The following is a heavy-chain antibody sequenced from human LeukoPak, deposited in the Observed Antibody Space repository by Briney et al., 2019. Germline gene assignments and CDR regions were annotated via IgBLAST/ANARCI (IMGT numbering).Heavy chain of an antibody. V-gene: IGHV3-21*01. Sequence: GGSLRLSCEVSGFTFSSYHMNWVRQAPGKGLEWVSSISSSSRYIYYADSMTGRFTISRDNAKNPLYLQMHSLRAEDTAMYYCARRAATERGHSYGLDYWGQGTLVTVSS. CDR3: ARRAATERGHSYGLDY. J-gene: IGHJ4*02. CDR1: GFTFSSYH. D-gene: IGHD5-18*01. CDR2: ISSSSRYI.